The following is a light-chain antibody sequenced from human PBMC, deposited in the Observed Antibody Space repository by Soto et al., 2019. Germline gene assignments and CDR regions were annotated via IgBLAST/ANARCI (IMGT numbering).Light chain of an antibody. V-gene: IGLV8-61*01. CDR1: SGSVSTSYY. Sequence: QTVVTQEPSFSVSPGGTVTLTCGLSSGSVSTSYYPSWYQQTPGQAPRTLIYSTNIRSSGVPDRFSGAILGSKAALTITGAQADDESDYYCVLCMGSGIAVFGGGTKLTVL. J-gene: IGLJ2*01. CDR3: VLCMGSGIAV. CDR2: STN.